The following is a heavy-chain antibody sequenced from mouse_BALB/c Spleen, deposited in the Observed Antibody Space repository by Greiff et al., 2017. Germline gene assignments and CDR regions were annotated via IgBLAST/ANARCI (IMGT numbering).Heavy chain of an antibody. CDR2: INPYNDGT. J-gene: IGHJ3*01. CDR1: GYTFTSYV. Sequence: EVQLQQSGPELVKPGASVKMSCKASGYTFTSYVMHWVKQKPGQGLEWIGYINPYNDGTKYNEKFKGKATLTADKSSSTAYMQLSSLTSDDSAVYFCARGGFITTATKNWFAYWGQGTLVTVSA. D-gene: IGHD1-2*01. CDR3: ARGGFITTATKNWFAY. V-gene: IGHV1-14*01.